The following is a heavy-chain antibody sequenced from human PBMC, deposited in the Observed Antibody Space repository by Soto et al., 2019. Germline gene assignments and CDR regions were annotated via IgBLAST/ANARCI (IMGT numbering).Heavy chain of an antibody. Sequence: QLQLQESGPGLVKPSETLSLTCTVSGGSISSSSYYWGWIRQPPGKGLEWIGSIYYSGSTFYNPSLTSRVTISVDTSKNQFSLKLSSVTAADTAVYYCARRSPSGSPDYWGQGTLVTVSS. CDR1: GGSISSSSYY. CDR3: ARRSPSGSPDY. V-gene: IGHV4-39*01. J-gene: IGHJ4*02. D-gene: IGHD6-19*01. CDR2: IYYSGST.